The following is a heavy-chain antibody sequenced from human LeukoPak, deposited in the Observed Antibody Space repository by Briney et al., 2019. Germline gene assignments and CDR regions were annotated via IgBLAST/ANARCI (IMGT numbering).Heavy chain of an antibody. V-gene: IGHV4-59*01. D-gene: IGHD3-22*01. Sequence: SETLSLTCTVSGGSISPYFWSWIRQPPGKGLEWIGFIAYSGSANYNAPLKSRVSISVDMSKIQLSLNLTSVTAADTAVYYCARAPSMILPYYFDYWSQGTLVTVSS. CDR1: GGSISPYF. CDR2: IAYSGSA. J-gene: IGHJ4*02. CDR3: ARAPSMILPYYFDY.